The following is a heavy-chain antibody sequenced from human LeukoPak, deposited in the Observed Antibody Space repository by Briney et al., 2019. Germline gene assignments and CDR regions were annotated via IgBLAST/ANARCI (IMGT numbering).Heavy chain of an antibody. CDR3: AELGITMIGGV. Sequence: PGGSLRLSCAASGFTFSSYAMHWVRQAPGKGLEYVSAISSNGGSTYYANSVKGRFTISRDNSKNTLYLQMNCLRAEDTAVYYCAELGITMIGGVWGKGTTVTISS. D-gene: IGHD3-10*02. V-gene: IGHV3-64*01. CDR2: ISSNGGST. CDR1: GFTFSSYA. J-gene: IGHJ6*04.